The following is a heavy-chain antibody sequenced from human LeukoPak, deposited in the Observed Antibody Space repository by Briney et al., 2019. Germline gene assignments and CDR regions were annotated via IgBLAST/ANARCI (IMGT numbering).Heavy chain of an antibody. CDR2: IIPMLGRS. CDR3: AREDHTANNWFDP. Sequence: SVKVSCKASGGSFSSYGISWVRQAPGQGLEWMGWIIPMLGRSNYAQKFQGRVTISTDESTSTAYMEMSSLRSEDTAVYYCAREDHTANNWFDPWGQGTLVTVSS. D-gene: IGHD5-18*01. J-gene: IGHJ5*02. V-gene: IGHV1-69*05. CDR1: GGSFSSYG.